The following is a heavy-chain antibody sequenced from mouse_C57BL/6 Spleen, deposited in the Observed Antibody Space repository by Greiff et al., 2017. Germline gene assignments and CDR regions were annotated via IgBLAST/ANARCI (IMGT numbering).Heavy chain of an antibody. CDR2: IDPSDSYT. CDR1: GYTFTSYW. Sequence: QVQLQQSGAELVKPGASVKLSCKASGYTFTSYWMQWVKQRPGQGLEWIGEIDPSDSYTNYNQKFKGKATLTVDTSSSTAYMQLSSLTSEDSAVYYCARSAYWGQGTLVTVSA. V-gene: IGHV1-50*01. J-gene: IGHJ3*01. CDR3: ARSAY.